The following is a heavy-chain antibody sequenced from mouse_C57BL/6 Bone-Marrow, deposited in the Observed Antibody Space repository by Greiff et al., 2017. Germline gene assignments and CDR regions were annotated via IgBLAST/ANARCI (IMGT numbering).Heavy chain of an antibody. CDR3: ARFGYYGRGAMDY. V-gene: IGHV1-18*01. Sequence: VQLKQSGPELVKPGASVKIPCKASGYTFTDYNMDWVKQSHGKSLEWIGDINPNNGGTIYNQKFKGKDTLTVDKSSSTAYMELRSLTSEDTAVYYCARFGYYGRGAMDYWGQGTSVTVSS. J-gene: IGHJ4*01. CDR2: INPNNGGT. D-gene: IGHD1-1*01. CDR1: GYTFTDYN.